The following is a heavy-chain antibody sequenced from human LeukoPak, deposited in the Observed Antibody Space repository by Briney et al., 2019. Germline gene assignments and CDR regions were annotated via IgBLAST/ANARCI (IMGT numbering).Heavy chain of an antibody. CDR3: GARGYSYGPHYFDY. Sequence: PGGSLRLSCAASGFTFSSYGMHWVRQAPGKGLEWVAFIRYDGSNKYYADSVKGRFTISRDNSKNTLYLQMNSLRAEDTAVYYCGARGYSYGPHYFDYWGQGTLVTVSS. CDR1: GFTFSSYG. CDR2: IRYDGSNK. V-gene: IGHV3-30*02. J-gene: IGHJ4*02. D-gene: IGHD5-18*01.